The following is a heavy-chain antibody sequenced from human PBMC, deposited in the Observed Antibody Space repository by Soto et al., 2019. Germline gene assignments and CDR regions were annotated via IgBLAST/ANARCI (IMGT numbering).Heavy chain of an antibody. CDR3: ARGTTDYYYYSGNYFLDY. Sequence: QVQLVQSGAEVKKPGASVKVSCKASGYTFTTYGMRWVRQAPGQGLDWMGWISTYNGNTKYAERLQGRVTMTTDTTTSTAYRELRSLRSDDTALYYCARGTTDYYYYSGNYFLDYWGQGTLVTVSS. V-gene: IGHV1-18*01. J-gene: IGHJ4*02. CDR1: GYTFTTYG. D-gene: IGHD3-22*01. CDR2: ISTYNGNT.